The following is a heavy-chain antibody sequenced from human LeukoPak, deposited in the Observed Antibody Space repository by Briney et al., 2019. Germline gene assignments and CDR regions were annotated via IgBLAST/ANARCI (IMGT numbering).Heavy chain of an antibody. D-gene: IGHD3-22*01. CDR3: ATLGEYFDSSGYYYN. J-gene: IGHJ4*02. V-gene: IGHV4-34*01. CDR1: GGSFSGYY. Sequence: SETLSLTCAVYGGSFSGYYWSWIRQPPGKGLEWIGEINHSGSTYYNPSLKSRVTISVDTSKNQFSLKLTSVTAADTAVYYCATLGEYFDSSGYYYNWGQGTLVTVSS. CDR2: INHSGST.